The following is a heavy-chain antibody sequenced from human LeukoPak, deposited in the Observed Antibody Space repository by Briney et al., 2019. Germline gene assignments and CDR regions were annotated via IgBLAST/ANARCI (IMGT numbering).Heavy chain of an antibody. J-gene: IGHJ6*02. CDR3: ARVASYYDSSGYLGGMDV. CDR2: ISWDGGST. Sequence: GGSLRLSCAASGFTFDDYTMPWVRQAPGKGLEWVSLISWDGGSTYYADSVKGRFTISRDNSKNTLYLQMNSLRAEDTAVYYCARVASYYDSSGYLGGMDVWGQGTTVTVSS. V-gene: IGHV3-43*01. CDR1: GFTFDDYT. D-gene: IGHD3-22*01.